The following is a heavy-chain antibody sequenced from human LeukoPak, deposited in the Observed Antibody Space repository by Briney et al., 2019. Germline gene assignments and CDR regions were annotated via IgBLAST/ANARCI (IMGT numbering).Heavy chain of an antibody. D-gene: IGHD3-3*01. Sequence: ASVKVSCKASGYTFIGYYMHWVRQAPRQGLEWMGWINPNSGGTNYAQKFQGRVTMTRDTSISTAYMELSRLRSDDTAVYYCASAYYDFWSGYHNWFDPWGQGTLVTVSS. CDR1: GYTFIGYY. CDR3: ASAYYDFWSGYHNWFDP. CDR2: INPNSGGT. J-gene: IGHJ5*02. V-gene: IGHV1-2*02.